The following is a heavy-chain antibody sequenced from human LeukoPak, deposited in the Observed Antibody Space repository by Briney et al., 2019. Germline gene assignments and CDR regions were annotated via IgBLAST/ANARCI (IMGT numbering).Heavy chain of an antibody. CDR1: GFTFSSYS. J-gene: IGHJ4*02. CDR2: ISSSSSTI. CDR3: ARDQLLLY. D-gene: IGHD1-26*01. Sequence: GGSLRLSCAASGFTFSSYSMNWVRQAPGKGLEWVSYISSSSSTIYYADSVKGRFTISRDNAKNSLYLQMNSLRAEDTAVYYCARDQLLLYWGQGTLVTVSS. V-gene: IGHV3-48*01.